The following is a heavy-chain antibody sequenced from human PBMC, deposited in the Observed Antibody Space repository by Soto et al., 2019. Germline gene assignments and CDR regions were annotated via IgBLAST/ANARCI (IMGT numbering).Heavy chain of an antibody. Sequence: PSDTLSLTCTVSGGSISIYYWSWIRQPPGKGLEWIGYIYYSGSTNYNPSLKSRVTISVDTSKNQFSLKLSSVTAADTAVYYCAGRYGNAFYIGGQGTMVPVSS. J-gene: IGHJ3*02. V-gene: IGHV4-59*01. D-gene: IGHD1-26*01. CDR3: AGRYGNAFYI. CDR1: GGSISIYY. CDR2: IYYSGST.